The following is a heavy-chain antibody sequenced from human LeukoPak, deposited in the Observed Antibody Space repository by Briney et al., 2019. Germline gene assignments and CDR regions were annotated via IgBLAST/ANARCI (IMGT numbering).Heavy chain of an antibody. D-gene: IGHD6-19*01. CDR2: TYYRSKWYN. Sequence: SQTLSLTFAISGDSVSSNSAAWNWIRQSPSRGLEWLGSTYYRSKWYNDYAVSVKSRITINPDTSKNQFSLQLNSVTPEDTAVYYCASTKAVAGTWSPFDYWGQGTLVTVSS. V-gene: IGHV6-1*01. CDR3: ASTKAVAGTWSPFDY. CDR1: GDSVSSNSAA. J-gene: IGHJ4*02.